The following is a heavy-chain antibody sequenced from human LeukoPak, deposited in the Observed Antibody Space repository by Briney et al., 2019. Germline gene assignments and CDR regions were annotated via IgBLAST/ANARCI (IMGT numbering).Heavy chain of an antibody. CDR2: ISPNSGGT. CDR3: ARDRISAAGILFYYYYAMDV. V-gene: IGHV1-2*02. CDR1: GYTFTDYY. D-gene: IGHD6-13*01. Sequence: ASVTVSCTASGYTFTDYYIHWVRQAPRQGLEWMGWISPNSGGTRYGQTFQGRVTLTRDTSISTAYMELSRLTSDDTAVYYCARDRISAAGILFYYYYAMDVWGQGTTVTVSS. J-gene: IGHJ6*02.